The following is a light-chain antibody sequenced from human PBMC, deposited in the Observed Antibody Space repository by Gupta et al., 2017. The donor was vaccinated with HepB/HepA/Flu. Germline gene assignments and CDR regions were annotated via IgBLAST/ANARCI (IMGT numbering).Light chain of an antibody. Sequence: SSALTQDPAVSVAVGQTVRITGQGDSLRGAYASWYQQKPGQAPKLVICGKNKRPSGIPDPFSGSSSANTTYLTITGAPAEDEADCYCNSWDIIGHHIDVVFGGGTKLTVL. CDR2: GKN. CDR1: SLRGAY. V-gene: IGLV3-19*01. CDR3: NSWDIIGHHIDVV. J-gene: IGLJ2*01.